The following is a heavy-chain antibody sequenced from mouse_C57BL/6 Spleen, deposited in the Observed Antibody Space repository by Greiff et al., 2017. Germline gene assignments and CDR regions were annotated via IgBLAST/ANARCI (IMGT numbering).Heavy chain of an antibody. Sequence: VKLVESGAELVKPGASVKISCKASGYAFSSYWMNWVKQRPGKGLEWIGQIYPGDGDTNYNGKFKGKATLTADKSSSAAYMQLSSLTSEDSAVYFCARSGYYSNYRWYFDVWGTGTTVTVSS. V-gene: IGHV1-80*01. CDR1: GYAFSSYW. CDR3: ARSGYYSNYRWYFDV. CDR2: IYPGDGDT. D-gene: IGHD2-5*01. J-gene: IGHJ1*03.